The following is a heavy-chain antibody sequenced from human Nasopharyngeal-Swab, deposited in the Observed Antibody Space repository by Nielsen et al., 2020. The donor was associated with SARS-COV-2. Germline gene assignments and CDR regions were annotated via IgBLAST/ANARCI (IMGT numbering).Heavy chain of an antibody. Sequence: GESLKISCAASGFTFSSYAMSWVRQAPGKGLEWVSAISGSGGSTYYADSVKGRFTISRANSKNTLYLQMNSLRAEDTAVYYCAKAGGYSSAVAFDIWGQGTMVTVSS. CDR1: GFTFSSYA. CDR3: AKAGGYSSAVAFDI. CDR2: ISGSGGST. J-gene: IGHJ3*02. V-gene: IGHV3-23*01. D-gene: IGHD5-18*01.